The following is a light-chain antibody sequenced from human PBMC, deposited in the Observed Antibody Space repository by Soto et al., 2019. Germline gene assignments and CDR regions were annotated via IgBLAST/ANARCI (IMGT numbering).Light chain of an antibody. Sequence: EIVLTQSPGTRSLSPGERATLSCRASQSISSSYVAWYQQKPGQAPRLLIYGASTRATGIPDRFSGSGSGTDFTLSSSRLEPEDVAVYYCQQYHNSPQTFGQGTKLEI. CDR1: QSISSSY. CDR3: QQYHNSPQT. CDR2: GAS. J-gene: IGKJ2*01. V-gene: IGKV3-20*01.